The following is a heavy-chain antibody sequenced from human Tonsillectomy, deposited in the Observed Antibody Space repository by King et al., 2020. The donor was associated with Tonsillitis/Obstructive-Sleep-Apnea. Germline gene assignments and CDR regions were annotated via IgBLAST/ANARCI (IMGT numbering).Heavy chain of an antibody. CDR1: GFTFSSYW. D-gene: IGHD3-3*01. V-gene: IGHV3-7*03. Sequence: VQLVESGGGLVQPGGSLRLSCAASGFTFSSYWMSWVRQAPGKGLEWVANIKQDGSEKYYVDSVKGRFTISRDNAKNSLYLQMNSLRAEDTAVYYCASPLNGPPVYDFWSGYPFDIWGQGTMVTVSS. J-gene: IGHJ3*02. CDR3: ASPLNGPPVYDFWSGYPFDI. CDR2: IKQDGSEK.